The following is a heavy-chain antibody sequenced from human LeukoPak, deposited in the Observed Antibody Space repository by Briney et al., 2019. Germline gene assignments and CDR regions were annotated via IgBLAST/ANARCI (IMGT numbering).Heavy chain of an antibody. V-gene: IGHV1-69*05. D-gene: IGHD5-18*01. CDR2: IIPPFGTA. J-gene: IGHJ4*02. CDR1: GGTFSSYA. Sequence: SVKISCKASGGTFSSYAISWVRQTPGQGLEWMGRIIPPFGTANYAQKIQGRVTITTDESTSTAYMELSSLRSEDTAVYYCARDGDPNTATLDYWGQGTLVTVSS. CDR3: ARDGDPNTATLDY.